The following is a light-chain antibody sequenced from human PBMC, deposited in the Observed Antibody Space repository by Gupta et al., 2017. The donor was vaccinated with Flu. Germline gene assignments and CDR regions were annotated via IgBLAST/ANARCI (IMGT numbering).Light chain of an antibody. CDR2: GTS. CDR3: QQKCYSPLT. J-gene: IGKJ4*01. Sequence: EIVLTQSPGTLSLSPGERGTLSCRASQSVRENYFAWYQQKPGQAPRLLIYGTSKRATGIPDRFSGSGSGTDFTLIITRREPEDSAVYFCQQKCYSPLTFGRGTRVDIK. V-gene: IGKV3-20*01. CDR1: QSVRENY.